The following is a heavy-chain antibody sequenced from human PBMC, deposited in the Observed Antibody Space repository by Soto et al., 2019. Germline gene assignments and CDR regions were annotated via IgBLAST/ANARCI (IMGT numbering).Heavy chain of an antibody. D-gene: IGHD3-10*01. Sequence: QVQLQESGPGLVKPSGTLSLTCALSGASIITDNWWSWVRQPPGKEMEWIGEIYHSGNTNFNPSVKSRVTLSVDTSKTQFSLTVSSVTAADTAIYYCARASASSKLRGVVINWGQGTLVTVSS. CDR2: IYHSGNT. CDR3: ARASASSKLRGVVIN. CDR1: GASIITDNW. J-gene: IGHJ4*02. V-gene: IGHV4-4*02.